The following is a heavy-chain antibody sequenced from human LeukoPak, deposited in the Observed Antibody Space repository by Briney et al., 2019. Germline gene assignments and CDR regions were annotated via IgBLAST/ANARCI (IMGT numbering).Heavy chain of an antibody. V-gene: IGHV4-34*01. CDR3: ASLSLRYQLPEMRLPSHTETIYP. CDR1: CRPFRGFY. CDR2: IYHSGST. Sequence: SETLSLMCSVYCRPFRGFYWMCLGQPPGKGREWSGEIYHSGSTNYNPSLKSRVHISVETSKTQFSLKLSCVTGTDTPVFFCASLSLRYQLPEMRLPSHTETIYPWGEGTLVTVSS. D-gene: IGHD2-2*01. J-gene: IGHJ5*02.